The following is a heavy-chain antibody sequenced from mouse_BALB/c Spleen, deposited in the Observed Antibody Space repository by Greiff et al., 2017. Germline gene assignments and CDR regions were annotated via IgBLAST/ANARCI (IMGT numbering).Heavy chain of an antibody. CDR1: GFNFNDYY. V-gene: IGHV14-4*02. J-gene: IGHJ4*01. CDR2: IDPENGDT. CDR3: KAYYRNDGYAMEY. D-gene: IGHD2-14*01. Sequence: VQLQQSGAELVRPGASVKLSCTASGFNFNDYYMHWVKQRPEQGLEWIGWIDPENGDTEYAPKFQGKATMTADTSSNTAYLQLSSLTSEATDVYYSKAYYRNDGYAMEYWGQGTPFTVSS.